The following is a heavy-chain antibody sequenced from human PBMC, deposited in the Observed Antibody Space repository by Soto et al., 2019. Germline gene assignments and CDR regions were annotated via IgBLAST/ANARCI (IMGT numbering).Heavy chain of an antibody. V-gene: IGHV3-11*01. J-gene: IGHJ6*03. Sequence: QVQLVESGGGLVKPGGSLRLSCAASGFTFSDYYMNWIRQAPGKGLEWVSYISGSGSTLYYADSVEGRFTISRDNAKNSLYLQMNSLRAEDTAVYYCAREPYGDPFLGMDVWGKGTTVTVSS. CDR2: ISGSGSTL. CDR1: GFTFSDYY. D-gene: IGHD4-17*01. CDR3: AREPYGDPFLGMDV.